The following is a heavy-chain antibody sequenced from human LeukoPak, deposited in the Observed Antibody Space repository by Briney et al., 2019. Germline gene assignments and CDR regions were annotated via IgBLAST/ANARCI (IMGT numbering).Heavy chain of an antibody. CDR2: TYNSYT. V-gene: IGHV1-18*01. J-gene: IGHJ4*02. CDR3: ARDGGTVP. CDR1: GYTSTTYG. D-gene: IGHD4-17*01. Sequence: ASVKVSCKASGYTSTTYGISWVRQAPGQGLEWMGWTYNSYTHYAQTLRDRLTMTTDTSTSTSYMELRSLRSDDTAMYYCARDGGTVPWGQGTLVTVSS.